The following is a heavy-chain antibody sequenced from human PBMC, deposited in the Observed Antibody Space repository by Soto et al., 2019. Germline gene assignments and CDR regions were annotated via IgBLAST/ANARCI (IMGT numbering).Heavy chain of an antibody. J-gene: IGHJ4*02. CDR2: IYHSGST. V-gene: IGHV4-30-2*01. CDR1: GGSISSGGYS. CDR3: AAGGGLPRYY. Sequence: QLQLQESGSGLVKPSQTLSLTCAVSGGSISSGGYSWSWIRQPPGKGLEWSGYIYHSGSTYYNPCLTSRVPISVDRSKNQFSLKLSSVTAADTAVYYCAAGGGLPRYYWGQGTLVTVSS. D-gene: IGHD5-12*01.